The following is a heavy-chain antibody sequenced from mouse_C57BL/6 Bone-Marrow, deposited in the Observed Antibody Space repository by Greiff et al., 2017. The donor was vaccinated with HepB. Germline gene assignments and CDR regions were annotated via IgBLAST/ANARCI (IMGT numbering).Heavy chain of an antibody. CDR1: GYTFTSYW. CDR2: IDPSDSYT. V-gene: IGHV1-50*01. CDR3: ARWGGLRRNYYAMDY. D-gene: IGHD2-2*01. J-gene: IGHJ4*01. Sequence: QVQLQQPGAELVKPGASVKLSCKASGYTFTSYWMQWVKQRPGQGLEWIGEIDPSDSYTNYNQKFKGKATLTVDTSSSTAYMQLRSLTSEDSAVYYCARWGGLRRNYYAMDYWGQGTSVTVSS.